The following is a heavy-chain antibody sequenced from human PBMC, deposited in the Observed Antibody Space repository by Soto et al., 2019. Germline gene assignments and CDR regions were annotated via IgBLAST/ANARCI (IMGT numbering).Heavy chain of an antibody. D-gene: IGHD3-22*01. CDR2: ISSSAVYI. CDR1: GFNFITYS. CDR3: VRDGLDYYDTERLYFDN. V-gene: IGHV3-21*02. J-gene: IGHJ4*02. Sequence: DVQLVESGGGLIQPGGSLRLSCAASGFNFITYSLSWVRQAPGKGLEWVASISSSAVYIDYADSVKGRFTISRDNANNSLYLQMNSLRAEDTATYHCVRDGLDYYDTERLYFDNWGQGTLVTVSS.